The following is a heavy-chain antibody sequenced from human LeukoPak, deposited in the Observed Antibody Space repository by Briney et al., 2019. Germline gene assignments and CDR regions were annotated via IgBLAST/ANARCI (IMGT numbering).Heavy chain of an antibody. J-gene: IGHJ4*02. CDR2: INHGGST. CDR1: GGSFSGYY. CDR3: ARGRVTPTKRRMNFDS. V-gene: IGHV4-34*01. Sequence: SETLSLTCAVYGGSFSGYYWSGVRQPPGKGGEGSGEINHGGSTNYNPSLKSRVTISVDTSKTQFSLKLRSVTAADTAVYYCARGRVTPTKRRMNFDSWGQGTLVTVSS. D-gene: IGHD4-4*01.